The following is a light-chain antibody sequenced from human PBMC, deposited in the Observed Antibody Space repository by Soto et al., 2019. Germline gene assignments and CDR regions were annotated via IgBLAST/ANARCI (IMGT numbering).Light chain of an antibody. CDR2: DAS. CDR1: ESVNNY. Sequence: EVVLTQSPATLSLSPGAIATLSCRASESVNNYLAWYQQKPGQAPRLLIYDASTRATGIPARFSGSWSGTAFTLTISSLEPADFVVYFCQQRSNWPPHTFGQGTKLQIK. J-gene: IGKJ2*01. V-gene: IGKV3-11*01. CDR3: QQRSNWPPHT.